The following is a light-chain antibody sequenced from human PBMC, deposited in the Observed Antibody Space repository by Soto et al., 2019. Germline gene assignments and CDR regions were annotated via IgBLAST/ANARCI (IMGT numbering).Light chain of an antibody. Sequence: QSVLTQPASVSGSPGQSITISCTGTSSDVGGYNYVSWYQQHPGKAPKLMIYEVSNRPSGVSNRFSGSKSGNTASLTISGHQAEDAADYYCSSYTSLSTYVFGTGTKVTVL. CDR1: SSDVGGYNY. CDR3: SSYTSLSTYV. V-gene: IGLV2-14*01. J-gene: IGLJ1*01. CDR2: EVS.